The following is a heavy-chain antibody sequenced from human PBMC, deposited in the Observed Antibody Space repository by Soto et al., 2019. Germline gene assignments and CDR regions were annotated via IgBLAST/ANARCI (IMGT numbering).Heavy chain of an antibody. CDR2: IYYRGTT. CDR1: GGAITSYY. D-gene: IGHD2-15*01. CDR3: ARSTAYCSGGSCYSNYGMDV. J-gene: IGHJ6*02. Sequence: PSETLSLTCTVSGGAITSYYWSWVRQPPGKGLEWIGDIYYRGTTNYNPSIKSRVTMAADTYKNQFSLKLPSVNDADTALYYCARSTAYCSGGSCYSNYGMDVWGQGTTVTVS. V-gene: IGHV4-59*01.